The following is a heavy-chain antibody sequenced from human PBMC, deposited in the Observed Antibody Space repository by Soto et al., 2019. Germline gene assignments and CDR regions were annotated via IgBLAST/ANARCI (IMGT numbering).Heavy chain of an antibody. CDR2: IYYSGST. CDR3: ARAGYSSSWYYMDV. Sequence: TSETLSLTCTVPGGSISSGGYYWSWIRQHPGKGLEWIGYIYYSGSTYYNPSLKSRVTISVDTSKNQFSLKLSSVTAADTAVYYCARAGYSSSWYYMDVWGKGTTVTVSS. CDR1: GGSISSGGYY. V-gene: IGHV4-31*03. J-gene: IGHJ6*03. D-gene: IGHD6-13*01.